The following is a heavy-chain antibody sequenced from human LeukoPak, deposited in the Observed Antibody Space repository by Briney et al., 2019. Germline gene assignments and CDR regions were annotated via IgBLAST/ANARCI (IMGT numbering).Heavy chain of an antibody. J-gene: IGHJ6*02. CDR3: ARDYYDSSGYYYYYGMDV. CDR1: GGSISSYY. D-gene: IGHD3-22*01. V-gene: IGHV4-59*12. Sequence: SETLSLTCTVSGGSISSYYWSWIRQPPGKGLEWIAYISDIGSINYNPSLKSRVTISLDTSKNQFSLNLSSVTAADTAVYYCARDYYDSSGYYYYYGMDVWGQGTTVTVSS. CDR2: ISDIGSI.